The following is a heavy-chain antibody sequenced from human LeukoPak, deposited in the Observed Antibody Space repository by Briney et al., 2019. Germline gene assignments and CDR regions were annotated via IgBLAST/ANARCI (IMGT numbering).Heavy chain of an antibody. CDR2: ISGSGGAGT. CDR1: GFTFSSYA. Sequence: GGSLRLSCAGSGFTFSSYAMSWVRQAPGKGLEWVSTISGSGGAGTYYADSVKGRFTVSRDNSRNTLYLPMNSLRAEDTAVYYCVKGRGGSPFYGMDVWGQGTTVTVSS. V-gene: IGHV3-23*01. D-gene: IGHD1-26*01. J-gene: IGHJ6*02. CDR3: VKGRGGSPFYGMDV.